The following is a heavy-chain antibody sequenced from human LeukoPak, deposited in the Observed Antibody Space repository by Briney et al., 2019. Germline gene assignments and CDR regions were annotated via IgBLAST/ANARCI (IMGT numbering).Heavy chain of an antibody. CDR1: GHTFTSYY. D-gene: IGHD3-3*01. CDR3: ARGGSYYDFWSGYFGPHYYYYYMDV. CDR2: INPSGGST. J-gene: IGHJ6*03. Sequence: GASVKVSCKASGHTFTSYYMHWVRQAPGQGLEWMGIINPSGGSTSYAQKFQGRVTMTRDMSTSTVYMELSSLRSEDTAVYYYARGGSYYDFWSGYFGPHYYYYYMDVWGKGTTVTVSS. V-gene: IGHV1-46*01.